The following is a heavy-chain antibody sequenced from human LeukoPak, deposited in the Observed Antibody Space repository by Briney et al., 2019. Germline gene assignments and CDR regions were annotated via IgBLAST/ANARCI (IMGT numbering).Heavy chain of an antibody. D-gene: IGHD2-15*01. V-gene: IGHV1-69*13. CDR3: ARRGGSRRYAFDI. CDR1: GYTFTSYG. CDR2: IIPIFGTA. Sequence: ASVKVSCKASGYTFTSYGISWVRQAPGQGLEWMGGIIPIFGTANYAQKFQGRVTITADESTSTAYMELSSLRSEDTAVYYCARRGGSRRYAFDIWGQGTMVTVSS. J-gene: IGHJ3*02.